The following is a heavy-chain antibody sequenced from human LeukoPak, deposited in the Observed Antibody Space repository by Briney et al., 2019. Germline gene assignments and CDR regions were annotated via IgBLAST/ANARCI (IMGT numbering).Heavy chain of an antibody. J-gene: IGHJ4*02. CDR1: GFTFDDYA. D-gene: IGHD5-24*01. CDR2: ISWNSGSI. CDR3: ARDTRPVEMATVDY. V-gene: IGHV3-9*01. Sequence: PGGSLRLSRAASGFTFDDYAMHWVRQAPGRGLEWVSGISWNSGSIGYADSVKGRFTISRDNAKSSLYLQMNSLRAEDTAVYYCARDTRPVEMATVDYWGQGTLVTVS.